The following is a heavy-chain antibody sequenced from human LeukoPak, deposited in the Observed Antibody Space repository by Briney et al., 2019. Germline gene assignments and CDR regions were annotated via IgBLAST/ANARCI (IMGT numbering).Heavy chain of an antibody. CDR3: ARDNSGPAY. CDR2: MYSGGST. J-gene: IGHJ4*02. Sequence: GGSQRLSCAASGFTVSSNYMSWVRQAPGKGLEWVSVMYSGGSTYYADSVRGRFTISRDNSKNTLYLQMNSLRAEDTAVYYCARDNSGPAYWGQGTLVTVSS. CDR1: GFTVSSNY. D-gene: IGHD5-12*01. V-gene: IGHV3-53*01.